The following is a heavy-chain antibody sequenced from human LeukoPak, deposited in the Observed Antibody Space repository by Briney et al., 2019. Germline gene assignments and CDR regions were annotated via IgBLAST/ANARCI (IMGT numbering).Heavy chain of an antibody. Sequence: ASVKVSGMASGYTFTSYGISWVRQAPGQGLEWMGWISAYNGNTNYAQKLQGRVTMTTDTSTSTAYMQLRSLRSDDTAVYYCASRITVTTPRDAFDIWGQGTMVTVSS. CDR1: GYTFTSYG. J-gene: IGHJ3*02. D-gene: IGHD4-17*01. V-gene: IGHV1-18*01. CDR3: ASRITVTTPRDAFDI. CDR2: ISAYNGNT.